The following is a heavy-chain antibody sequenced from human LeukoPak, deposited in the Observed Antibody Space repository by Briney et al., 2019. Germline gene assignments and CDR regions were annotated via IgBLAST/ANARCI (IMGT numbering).Heavy chain of an antibody. CDR1: GYILPNYW. CDR2: INPGDSDT. D-gene: IGHD2-2*01. J-gene: IGHJ4*02. CDR3: ARTTYANSPYHFDC. Sequence: GESLKISCHGSGYILPNYWIGWVRQMPGKGLEWVGLINPGDSDTRYSPSFQGQVTLSADKSIRTAYLQWSSLKASHTAMYYCARTTYANSPYHFDCWGQGTLVTVSS. V-gene: IGHV5-51*01.